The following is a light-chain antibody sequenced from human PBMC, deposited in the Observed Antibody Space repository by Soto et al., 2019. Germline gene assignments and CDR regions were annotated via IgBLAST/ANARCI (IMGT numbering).Light chain of an antibody. CDR2: GAS. CDR1: QSLRPTY. CDR3: QQYVTSPRT. V-gene: IGKV3-20*01. Sequence: EVVLTQSPDTLSLSPGETATLSCRASQSLRPTYVAWYQQKPGQAPRLLIYGASFRATDIPDRFSGRGSGTDFTLSISRLEPEDVAVYYCQQYVTSPRTFGQGTKVEIK. J-gene: IGKJ1*01.